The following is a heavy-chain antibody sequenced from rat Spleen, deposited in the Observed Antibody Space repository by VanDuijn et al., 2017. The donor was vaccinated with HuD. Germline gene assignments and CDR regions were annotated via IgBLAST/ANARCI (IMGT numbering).Heavy chain of an antibody. CDR1: GFTFSNYG. J-gene: IGHJ2*01. D-gene: IGHD5-1*01. V-gene: IGHV5-20*01. CDR2: ISYDGGST. Sequence: EVQLVESGGGLVQPGRSMKLSCAASGFTFSNYGMAWVRQAPKKGLEWVAYISYDGGSTYYRDPVKGRFTISRDNAKSTLYLQMDSLRSEDTATYYCTTRRLTGDYWGQGVMVTVSS. CDR3: TTRRLTGDY.